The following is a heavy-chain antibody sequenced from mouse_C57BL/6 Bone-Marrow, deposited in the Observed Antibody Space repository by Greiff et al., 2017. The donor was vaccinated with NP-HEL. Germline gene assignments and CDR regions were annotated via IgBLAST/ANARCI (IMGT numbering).Heavy chain of an antibody. CDR3: AREGLGYYVDY. D-gene: IGHD4-1*01. CDR2: IYPGDGDT. J-gene: IGHJ2*01. CDR1: GYAFSSYW. Sequence: VKLMESGAELVKPGASVKISCKASGYAFSSYWMNWVKQRPGKGLEWIGQIYPGDGDTNYNGKFKGKATLTADKSSSTAYMQLSSLTSEDSAVYFCAREGLGYYVDYWGQGTTLTVSS. V-gene: IGHV1-80*01.